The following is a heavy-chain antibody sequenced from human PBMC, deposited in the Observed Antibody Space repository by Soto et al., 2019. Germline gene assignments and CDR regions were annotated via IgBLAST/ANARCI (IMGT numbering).Heavy chain of an antibody. Sequence: PSETLSLTCTVSGGSINSGDYYWTWVRQPPGEGLEWIGNIFHGGSTYYTPSLQSRVTISLDTSKNHFSLKLSSVTPADTAVYYCARDRYYGSGTYYNFYSGMDVWGQGTTVTVSS. CDR3: ARDRYYGSGTYYNFYSGMDV. J-gene: IGHJ6*02. D-gene: IGHD3-10*01. CDR2: IFHGGST. V-gene: IGHV4-30-4*01. CDR1: GGSINSGDYY.